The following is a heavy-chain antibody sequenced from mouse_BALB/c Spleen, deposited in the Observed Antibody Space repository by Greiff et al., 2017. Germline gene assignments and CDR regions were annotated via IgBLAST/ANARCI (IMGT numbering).Heavy chain of an antibody. CDR1: GYAFTNYL. CDR2: INPGSGGT. CDR3: ARWGYYGYDGYAMDY. J-gene: IGHJ4*01. Sequence: QVQLQQSGAELVRPGTSVKVSCKASGYAFTNYLIEWVKQRPGQGLEWIGVINPGSGGTNYNEKFKGKATLTADKSSSTAYMQLSSLTSDDSAVYFCARWGYYGYDGYAMDYWGQGTSVTVAS. D-gene: IGHD2-2*01. V-gene: IGHV1-54*01.